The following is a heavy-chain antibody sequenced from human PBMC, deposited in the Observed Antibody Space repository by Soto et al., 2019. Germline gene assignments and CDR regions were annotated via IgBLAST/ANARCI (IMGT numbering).Heavy chain of an antibody. J-gene: IGHJ4*02. V-gene: IGHV3-23*01. CDR3: AILDGSGSYPLAFDY. CDR2: ISGSGGST. CDR1: GFTFSSYA. D-gene: IGHD3-10*01. Sequence: GGSLRLSCAASGFTFSSYAMSWVRQAPGKGLEWVSAISGSGGSTYYADSVKGRFTISRDNSKNTLYLQMNSLRAEDTAVYYCAILDGSGSYPLAFDYWGQGTLVTVSS.